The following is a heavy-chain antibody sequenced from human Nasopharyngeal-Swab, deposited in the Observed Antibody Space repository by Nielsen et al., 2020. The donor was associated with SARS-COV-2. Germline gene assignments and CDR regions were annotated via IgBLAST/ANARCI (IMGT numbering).Heavy chain of an antibody. J-gene: IGHJ4*02. CDR2: ISYDGSNK. V-gene: IGHV3-30-3*01. CDR3: ARDLDARLAAAGTGIFDY. Sequence: GESLKIYCAASGFTLSSYAMHWVRQAPGKGLEWVAVISYDGSNKYYADSVKGRFTISRDNSKNTLYLQMNSLRAEDTAVYYCARDLDARLAAAGTGIFDYWGQGTLVTVSS. CDR1: GFTLSSYA. D-gene: IGHD6-13*01.